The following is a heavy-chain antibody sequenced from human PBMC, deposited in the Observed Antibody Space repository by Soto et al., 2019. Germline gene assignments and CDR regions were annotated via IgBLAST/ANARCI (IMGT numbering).Heavy chain of an antibody. Sequence: QVHLQESGPRLVQSSGTLSLTCGVSGAPISTGNWWTWVRQSPGKVLAWIGEIYHGGNTNYRPSLKSRVTISVDKSKTQFSLRLTSVTAADTAVYYCARHSSYYYDSSAYYDSWGQGILVTVSS. CDR2: IYHGGNT. CDR3: ARHSSYYYDSSAYYDS. J-gene: IGHJ5*01. CDR1: GAPISTGNW. D-gene: IGHD3-22*01. V-gene: IGHV4-4*02.